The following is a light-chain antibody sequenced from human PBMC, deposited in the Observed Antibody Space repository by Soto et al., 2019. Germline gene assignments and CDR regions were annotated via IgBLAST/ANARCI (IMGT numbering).Light chain of an antibody. J-gene: IGKJ1*01. CDR1: QSVSTH. CDR2: GAS. CDR3: QQRSNWPPWT. V-gene: IGKV3-11*01. Sequence: EKLMTGSPGTLSGSGLEIVKLARRASQSVSTHLAWYQQKPGQAPRLLIHGASTRATGIPARFSGSGSGTDFTLTISSLEPEDFAVYYCQQRSNWPPWTFGQGTKVHIK.